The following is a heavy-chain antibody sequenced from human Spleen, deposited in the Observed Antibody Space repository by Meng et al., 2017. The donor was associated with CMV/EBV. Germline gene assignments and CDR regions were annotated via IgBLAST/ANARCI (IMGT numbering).Heavy chain of an antibody. Sequence: HLQEPGPGLVKPFRPLSLTCLVSGGSISSGDYDWSWIRQPPGKGLEWIGYIYYSGSTYYNPSLKSRVTISVDTSKNQFSLKLSSVTAADTAVYYCARVAYSNWFDPWGQGTLVTVSS. D-gene: IGHD4-11*01. V-gene: IGHV4-30-4*08. CDR3: ARVAYSNWFDP. CDR1: GGSISSGDYD. J-gene: IGHJ5*02. CDR2: IYYSGST.